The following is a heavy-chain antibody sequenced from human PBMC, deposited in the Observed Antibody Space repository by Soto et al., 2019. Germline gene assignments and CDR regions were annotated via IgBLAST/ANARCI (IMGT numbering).Heavy chain of an antibody. CDR3: AIGPTRAAAYFGS. J-gene: IGHJ4*02. Sequence: EVQLVESGGGLVKPGGSLRLSCATSGFTFSSHSMNWVCQAPGKGLEWVSSISGSGTYTYFAESVKGRCTISRDKAKNSLDLLVNSLTAEDPAVYYCAIGPTRAAAYFGSWGRGTLVTVSS. V-gene: IGHV3-21*01. CDR2: ISGSGTYT. D-gene: IGHD2-15*01. CDR1: GFTFSSHS.